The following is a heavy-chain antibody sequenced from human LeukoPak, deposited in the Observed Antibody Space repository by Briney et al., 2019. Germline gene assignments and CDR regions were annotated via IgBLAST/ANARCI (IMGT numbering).Heavy chain of an antibody. V-gene: IGHV4-34*01. CDR3: ARDNYYYGMDV. CDR2: INHSGST. J-gene: IGHJ6*02. CDR1: GGSFSGYY. Sequence: SETLSLICAVYGGSFSGYYWSWIRQPPGKGLEWIGEINHSGSTNYNPSLKSRVTISVDTSKNQFSLKLCSVTAADTAVYYCARDNYYYGMDVWGQGTTVTVSS.